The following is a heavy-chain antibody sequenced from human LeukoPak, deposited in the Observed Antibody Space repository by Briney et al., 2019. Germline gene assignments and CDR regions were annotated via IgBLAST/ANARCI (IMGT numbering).Heavy chain of an antibody. CDR1: GFTFSSYA. V-gene: IGHV3-23*01. D-gene: IGHD3-10*01. J-gene: IGHJ4*02. Sequence: GGSLRLSGAASGFTFSSYAMSWVRQAPGKGLEWVSAISGSGGSTYYADSVKGRFTISRDNSKNTLYLQMNSLRAEDTAVYYCARSGSYYSPFDYWGQGTLVTVSS. CDR2: ISGSGGST. CDR3: ARSGSYYSPFDY.